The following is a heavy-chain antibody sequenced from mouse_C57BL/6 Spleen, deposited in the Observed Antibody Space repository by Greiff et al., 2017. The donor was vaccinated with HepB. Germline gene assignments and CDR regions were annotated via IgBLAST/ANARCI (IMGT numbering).Heavy chain of an antibody. D-gene: IGHD1-1*01. Sequence: VQLKESGAELARPGASVKMSCKASGYTFTSYTMHWVKQRPGQGLEWIGYINPSSGYTKYNQKFKDKATLTADKSSSTAYMQLSSLTSEDSAVYYCARTTGYFDYWGQGTTLTVSS. V-gene: IGHV1-4*01. CDR3: ARTTGYFDY. CDR2: INPSSGYT. CDR1: GYTFTSYT. J-gene: IGHJ2*01.